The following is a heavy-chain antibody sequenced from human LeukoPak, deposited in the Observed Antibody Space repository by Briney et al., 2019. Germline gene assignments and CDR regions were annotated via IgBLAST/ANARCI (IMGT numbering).Heavy chain of an antibody. CDR3: ARQTSSFNYFYYMDV. Sequence: SETLSLTCTVSDGSISNYYLTWIRQPPGKGLEWIGDIYYRGSTSYNPSLKSRVTISVDTSKNQFSLKLSSVTAADTAVYYCARQTSSFNYFYYMDVWAKGTTVTISS. V-gene: IGHV4-59*01. J-gene: IGHJ6*03. CDR1: DGSISNYY. CDR2: IYYRGST.